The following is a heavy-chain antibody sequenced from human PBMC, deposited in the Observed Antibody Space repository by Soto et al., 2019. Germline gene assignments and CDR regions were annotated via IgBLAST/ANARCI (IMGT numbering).Heavy chain of an antibody. V-gene: IGHV1-18*01. Sequence: GPPVKVSCKASGYTFTSYGISWVRQAPGQGLEWMGWISAYNGNTNYAQKLQGRVTMTTDTSTSTAYMELRSLRSDDTAVYYCAKGGSHRRFLDWFDPWGQRTLVTVSS. D-gene: IGHD1-26*01. J-gene: IGHJ5*02. CDR2: ISAYNGNT. CDR3: AKGGSHRRFLDWFDP. CDR1: GYTFTSYG.